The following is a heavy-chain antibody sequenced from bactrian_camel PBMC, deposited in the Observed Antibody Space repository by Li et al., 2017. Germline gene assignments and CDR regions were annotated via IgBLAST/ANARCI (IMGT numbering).Heavy chain of an antibody. CDR2: IYRADSST. J-gene: IGHJ4*01. CDR1: GYPYSGYC. D-gene: IGHD7*01. V-gene: IGHV3S40*01. Sequence: VQLVESGGGSVQSGGSLRLSCVATGYPYSGYCVGWFRQVPGKEREGVAAIYRADSSTYYADSVEGRFTISRDNAKIMVYLQMNSLKPEDTAMYHCAAESGGTCFYSLSPYFKYKGQGTQVTVS.